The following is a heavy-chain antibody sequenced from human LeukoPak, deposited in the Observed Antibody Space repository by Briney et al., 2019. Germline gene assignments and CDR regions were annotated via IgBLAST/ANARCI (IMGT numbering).Heavy chain of an antibody. D-gene: IGHD1-26*01. Sequence: GGSLRLSCAASGFTLDDHGMSWVRQAPGKGLEWVSGINWNGDGTGYADSVKGRFTISRDNAKNSLYLQMNSLGAEDTAFYCARLGGPDYYFYYYMDVWGKGTTVTVSS. CDR2: INWNGDGT. CDR3: ARLGGPDYYFYYYMDV. J-gene: IGHJ6*03. V-gene: IGHV3-20*04. CDR1: GFTLDDHG.